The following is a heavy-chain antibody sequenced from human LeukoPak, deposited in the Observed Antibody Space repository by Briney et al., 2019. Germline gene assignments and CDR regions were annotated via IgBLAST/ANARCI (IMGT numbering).Heavy chain of an antibody. CDR2: INHSGST. D-gene: IGHD5-18*01. Sequence: SETLSLTCAVYGGSFSGYYWSWIRQPPGKGLEWIGEINHSGSTNYNPSLKSRVTISVDTSKNQFSLKLSSVTAADTAVYYCARGVSQGYSYGYGYWGQGTLVTVSS. CDR3: ARGVSQGYSYGYGY. CDR1: GGSFSGYY. V-gene: IGHV4-34*01. J-gene: IGHJ4*02.